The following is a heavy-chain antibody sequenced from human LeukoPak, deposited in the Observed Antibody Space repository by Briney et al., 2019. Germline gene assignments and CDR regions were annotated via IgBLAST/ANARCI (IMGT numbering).Heavy chain of an antibody. J-gene: IGHJ4*02. CDR2: ISHSGST. V-gene: IGHV4-34*01. Sequence: PSETLSLTCAVYGGSFSDYYWSWIRQPPGKGLEWIGEISHSGSTNYNPSLKSRVTISVDTSKNQFSLSLTSVTAADTAVYYCARLDSSGYRRPEGVDYFDYWGQGTLVTVSS. D-gene: IGHD3-22*01. CDR3: ARLDSSGYRRPEGVDYFDY. CDR1: GGSFSDYY.